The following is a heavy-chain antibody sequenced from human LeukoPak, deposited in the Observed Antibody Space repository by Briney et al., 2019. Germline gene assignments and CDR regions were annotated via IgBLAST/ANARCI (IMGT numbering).Heavy chain of an antibody. D-gene: IGHD3-10*01. Sequence: SETLSLTCTVSGGSISSYYWSWIRQPAGKGLEWIGRIYTSGSTNYNSSLKSRVTMSVDTSKNQFSLKLSSVTAADTAVYYCARASGLIWFGELLIHTGGAFDIWGQGTMVTVSS. V-gene: IGHV4-4*07. CDR3: ARASGLIWFGELLIHTGGAFDI. J-gene: IGHJ3*02. CDR2: IYTSGST. CDR1: GGSISSYY.